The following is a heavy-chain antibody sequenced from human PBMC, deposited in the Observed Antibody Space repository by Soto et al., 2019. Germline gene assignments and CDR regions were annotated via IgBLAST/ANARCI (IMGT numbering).Heavy chain of an antibody. D-gene: IGHD2-8*02. Sequence: ASVKVSCKASGYTFTSYYMHWVRQAPGQGLEWMGIINPSGGSTSYAQKFQGRVTMTRDTSTSTVYMELSSLRSEDTAVYYCARGDLVWWLNPRYYFDYWGQRTLVTVSS. CDR2: INPSGGST. CDR3: ARGDLVWWLNPRYYFDY. V-gene: IGHV1-46*01. J-gene: IGHJ4*02. CDR1: GYTFTSYY.